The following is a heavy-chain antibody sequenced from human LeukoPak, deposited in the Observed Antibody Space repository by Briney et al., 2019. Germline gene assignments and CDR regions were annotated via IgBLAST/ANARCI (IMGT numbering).Heavy chain of an antibody. Sequence: ASVKVSCKSSGYTFTDYYIHWVRQAPGQGLEWMGWINPNSGGTNYAQKFQGRVTMTRDTTISTAYMELSRLRSDDTAVYYCAREISRLARPLDYWGQGTLVTVSS. CDR2: INPNSGGT. D-gene: IGHD6-6*01. CDR1: GYTFTDYY. J-gene: IGHJ4*02. V-gene: IGHV1-2*02. CDR3: AREISRLARPLDY.